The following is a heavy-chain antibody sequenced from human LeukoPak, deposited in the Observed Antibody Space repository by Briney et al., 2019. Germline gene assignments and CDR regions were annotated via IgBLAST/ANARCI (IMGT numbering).Heavy chain of an antibody. Sequence: SETLSLTCTVSGGLISRIEYYWGWVRQSPVKGLEWLGHIYHTGTTLYSPHLNNRLTVSVDSSKNQFSLTLNSVTAADTAVYYCASVSVWELATHSGGSFDYWGRGILVTVSS. D-gene: IGHD1-26*01. CDR1: GGLISRIEYY. J-gene: IGHJ4*02. CDR2: IYHTGTT. V-gene: IGHV4-30-4*01. CDR3: ASVSVWELATHSGGSFDY.